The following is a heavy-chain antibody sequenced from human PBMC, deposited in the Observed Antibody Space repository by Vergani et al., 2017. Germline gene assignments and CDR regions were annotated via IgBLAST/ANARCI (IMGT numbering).Heavy chain of an antibody. J-gene: IGHJ5*02. CDR2: INSNSGNP. V-gene: IGHV7-4-1*02. CDR1: GYTFTNYA. D-gene: IGHD2-15*01. CDR3: VRTRGGSGTGGSCYSGWFDP. Sequence: QVQLVQSGSEVKKPGASVKVSCRASGYTFTNYALNWVRQAPGQGLEWMGWINSNSGNPTYAQVFKGRFVFSLDSSVRTSYLQINSLQPEDTDVYYCVRTRGGSGTGGSCYSGWFDPWGQGTLVTVSS.